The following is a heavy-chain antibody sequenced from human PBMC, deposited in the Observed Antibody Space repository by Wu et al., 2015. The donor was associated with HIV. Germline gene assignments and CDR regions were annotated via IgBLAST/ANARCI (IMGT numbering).Heavy chain of an antibody. CDR2: IIPIFGTA. D-gene: IGHD3-22*01. J-gene: IGHJ4*02. CDR1: GYTFLSYD. CDR3: ASLRYYDSSGYYYVNVDY. Sequence: QVEMVQSGAEVKKPGASVRVSCKTSGYTFLSYDINWVRQAPGQGLEWMGGIIPIFGTANYAQKFQGRVTITTDESTSTAYMELSSLRSEDTAVYYCASLRYYDSSGYYYVNVDYWGQGTLVTVSS. V-gene: IGHV1-69*05.